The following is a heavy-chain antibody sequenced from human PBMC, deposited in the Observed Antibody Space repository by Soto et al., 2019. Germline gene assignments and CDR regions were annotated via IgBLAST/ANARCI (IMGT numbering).Heavy chain of an antibody. V-gene: IGHV3-73*02. J-gene: IGHJ6*02. CDR3: TRGVADHPNYGMDV. D-gene: IGHD2-15*01. Sequence: EVQLVESGGGLVQPGGSLKLSCAASGFTFSGSAMHWVRQASGKGLEWVGRIRSKANSYATAYAASVKGRFTISRDDSKNTAYLQMNSLKTEDTAVYYCTRGVADHPNYGMDVWGQGTTVTVSS. CDR1: GFTFSGSA. CDR2: IRSKANSYAT.